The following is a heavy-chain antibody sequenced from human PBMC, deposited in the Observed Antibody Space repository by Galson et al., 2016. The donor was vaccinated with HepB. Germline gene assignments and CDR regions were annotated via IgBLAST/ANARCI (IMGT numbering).Heavy chain of an antibody. CDR3: ARRGGSSAWDKPTYHFDY. D-gene: IGHD6-19*01. CDR1: GGTLSSYG. J-gene: IGHJ4*02. V-gene: IGHV1-69*13. Sequence: SVKVSCKASGGTLSSYGISWVRQAPGQGLEWMGGIFPIFGTANYAQNFQDRVTITADESTTTAFMELGSLRCEDTAVYYCARRGGSSAWDKPTYHFDYWGQGTLVTVSS. CDR2: IFPIFGTA.